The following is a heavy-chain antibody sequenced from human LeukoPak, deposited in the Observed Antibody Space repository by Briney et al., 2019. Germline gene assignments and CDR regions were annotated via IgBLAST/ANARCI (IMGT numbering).Heavy chain of an antibody. J-gene: IGHJ6*03. V-gene: IGHV4-59*01. CDR2: IYYSGST. CDR3: ARAVLRYFDRNYYYYMDV. CDR1: GGSISSYY. Sequence: SETLSLTFTVSGGSISSYYWSWIRPPPGKGMEWIGYIYYSGSTNYNPSLKSRVTISVDTSKNQFSLKLSSVTAADTAVYYCARAVLRYFDRNYYYYMDVWGKGTTVTISS. D-gene: IGHD3-9*01.